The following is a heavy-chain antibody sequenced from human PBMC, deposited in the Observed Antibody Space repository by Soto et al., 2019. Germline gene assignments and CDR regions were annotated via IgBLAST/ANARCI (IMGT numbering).Heavy chain of an antibody. CDR1: GGSISSGDYY. Sequence: PSETLSLTCTVSGGSISSGDYYWSWIRQPPGKGLEWIGYIYYSGSTYYNPSLKSRVTISVDTSKNQFSLKLSSVTAADTAVYYCARRIRGALYGMDVWGQGTTVTVSS. D-gene: IGHD3-10*01. J-gene: IGHJ6*02. V-gene: IGHV4-30-4*01. CDR3: ARRIRGALYGMDV. CDR2: IYYSGST.